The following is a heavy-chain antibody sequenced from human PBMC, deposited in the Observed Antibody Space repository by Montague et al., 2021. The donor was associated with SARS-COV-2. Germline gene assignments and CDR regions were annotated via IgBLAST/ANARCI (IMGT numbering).Heavy chain of an antibody. Sequence: SETLSLTCTVSGGSINNYYWSWIQQSPGRGLEWIGYIYYTGSTTRNPSLDSRVTISLDTSRDLVSLELRSLTAADTAVYYCARGGGWKRHFDYWGQGTLVAVSS. V-gene: IGHV4-59*01. J-gene: IGHJ4*02. CDR2: IYYTGST. D-gene: IGHD4-23*01. CDR1: GGSINNYY. CDR3: ARGGGWKRHFDY.